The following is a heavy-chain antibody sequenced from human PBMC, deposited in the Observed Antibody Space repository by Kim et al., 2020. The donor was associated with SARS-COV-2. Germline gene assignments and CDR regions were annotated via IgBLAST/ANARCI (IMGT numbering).Heavy chain of an antibody. Sequence: GGSLRLSCAASGFTFSDYYMSWIRQAPGKGLEWVSYISSSGSTIYYADSVKGRFTISRDNAKNSLYLQMNSLRAEDTAVYYCARPGALETYYYGSGISGGMDVWGQGTTVTVSS. J-gene: IGHJ6*02. D-gene: IGHD3-10*01. V-gene: IGHV3-11*01. CDR1: GFTFSDYY. CDR3: ARPGALETYYYGSGISGGMDV. CDR2: ISSSGSTI.